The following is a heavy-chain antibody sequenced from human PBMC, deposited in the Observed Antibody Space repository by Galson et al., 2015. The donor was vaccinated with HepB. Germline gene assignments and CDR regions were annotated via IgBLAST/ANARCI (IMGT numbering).Heavy chain of an antibody. J-gene: IGHJ4*02. D-gene: IGHD2-2*01. V-gene: IGHV3-23*01. CDR1: GFTFSINA. CDR2: ISHSGDNT. CDR3: AKEYYQQIFHY. Sequence: SLRLSCAASGFTFSINAMSWVRQAPGKGLEWVSTISHSGDNTFYIDAVKGRFTISRDNSKNTLFLQMDSLRAEDTAVYFCAKEYYQQIFHYWGQGALVTVSS.